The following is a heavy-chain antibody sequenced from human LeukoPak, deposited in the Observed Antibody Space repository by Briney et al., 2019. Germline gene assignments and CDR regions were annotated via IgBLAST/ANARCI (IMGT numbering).Heavy chain of an antibody. CDR3: ARDPLPHYYDSSGYYFDY. CDR1: GFTFSNCD. V-gene: IGHV3-30*03. J-gene: IGHJ4*02. Sequence: GRSLRLSCAASGFTFSNCDMHWVRQAPGKGLEWVAVISYAGSNKYYADSVKGRFTISRDDSNNTLYLQMNSLRAEDTAVYYCARDPLPHYYDSSGYYFDYWGQGTLVTVSS. CDR2: ISYAGSNK. D-gene: IGHD3-22*01.